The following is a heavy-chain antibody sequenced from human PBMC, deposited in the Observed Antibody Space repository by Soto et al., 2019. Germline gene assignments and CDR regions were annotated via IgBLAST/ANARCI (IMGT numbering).Heavy chain of an antibody. CDR1: GGSSSSCGYY. CDR2: IYYSGST. D-gene: IGHD3-3*01. Sequence: QVQLQESGPGLVKPSQTLSLTCTVSGGSSSSCGYYWSWIRQHPGKGLEWIGYIYYSGSTYYNPSLKSRVTIAVDTSKNQFSLKLSSVTAADTAVDYCARGPDSSHWYFDLWGRGTLVTVSS. J-gene: IGHJ2*01. V-gene: IGHV4-31*03. CDR3: ARGPDSSHWYFDL.